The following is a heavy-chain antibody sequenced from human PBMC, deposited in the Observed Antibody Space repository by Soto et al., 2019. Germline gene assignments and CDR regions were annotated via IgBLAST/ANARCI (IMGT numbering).Heavy chain of an antibody. V-gene: IGHV3-23*01. CDR2: ITVRGDGT. J-gene: IGHJ4*02. D-gene: IGHD6-19*01. CDR3: VKSRAGDFDY. CDR1: GFAFSSSV. Sequence: EVQLLESGGDLVQPGGSLRLSCAASGFAFSSSVMGWVRQAPGKGLEWVSTITVRGDGTFYAGSVKGRFSISRDNSENTLSLQMNSLRPDDTATYYCVKSRAGDFDYWGQGTLVTVSS.